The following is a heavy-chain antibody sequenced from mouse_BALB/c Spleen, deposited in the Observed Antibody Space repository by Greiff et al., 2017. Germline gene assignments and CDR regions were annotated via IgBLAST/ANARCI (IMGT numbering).Heavy chain of an antibody. J-gene: IGHJ4*01. D-gene: IGHD1-1*01. Sequence: EVMLVESGGGLVKPGGSLKLSCAASGFTFSSYAMSWVRQSPEKRLEWVAEISSGGSYTYYPDTVTGRFTISRDNAKNTLYLEMSSLRSEDTAMYYCARDDYYGSSSYYAMDYWGQGTSVTVSS. CDR3: ARDDYYGSSSYYAMDY. CDR2: ISSGGSYT. CDR1: GFTFSSYA. V-gene: IGHV5-9-4*01.